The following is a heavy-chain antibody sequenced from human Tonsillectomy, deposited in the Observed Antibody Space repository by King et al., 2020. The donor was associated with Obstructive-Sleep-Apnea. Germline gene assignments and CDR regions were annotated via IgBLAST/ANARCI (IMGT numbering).Heavy chain of an antibody. J-gene: IGHJ5*02. CDR1: GFTFYSYG. V-gene: IGHV3-30*18. Sequence: VQLVESGGGVVQPGRSLRLSCAASGFTFYSYGMHWVRQAPGKGLEWVAVISYDASNESYADSVKGRFTISRDNSKNTVYLQMNSLRVADTAVYYCPKDPNRGSGTLNWFDPWGQGTLVTVSS. CDR3: PKDPNRGSGTLNWFDP. CDR2: ISYDASNE. D-gene: IGHD3-10*01.